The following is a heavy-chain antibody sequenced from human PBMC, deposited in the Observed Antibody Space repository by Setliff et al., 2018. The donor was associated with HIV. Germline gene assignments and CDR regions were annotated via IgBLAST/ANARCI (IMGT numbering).Heavy chain of an antibody. Sequence: TLSLTCALYGGSFSGYYWSWIRHSPGKGLEWIGEINHSESANYNPSLKSRVTISVDTSKNQFSLRLISVTAADTAVYYCARSKTFYDFWGGYYTHGAFKIWGLGTMVTVSS. J-gene: IGHJ3*02. CDR3: ARSKTFYDFWGGYYTHGAFKI. CDR1: GGSFSGYY. CDR2: INHSESA. V-gene: IGHV4-34*01. D-gene: IGHD3-3*01.